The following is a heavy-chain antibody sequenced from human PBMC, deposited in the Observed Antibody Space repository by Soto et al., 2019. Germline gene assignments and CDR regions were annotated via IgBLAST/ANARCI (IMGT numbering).Heavy chain of an antibody. V-gene: IGHV3-23*04. Sequence: EVQLVESGGGLVQPGGSLRLSCAASGFTFSSYAMSWVRQAPGKGLEWVSAISGSGGSTYYADSVKGRFTISRDNSKNTLYLQMNSLRAEDTAVYYCANGHSSSRTLYYYYYGMDVWGQGTTVTVSS. J-gene: IGHJ6*02. D-gene: IGHD6-6*01. CDR1: GFTFSSYA. CDR2: ISGSGGST. CDR3: ANGHSSSRTLYYYYYGMDV.